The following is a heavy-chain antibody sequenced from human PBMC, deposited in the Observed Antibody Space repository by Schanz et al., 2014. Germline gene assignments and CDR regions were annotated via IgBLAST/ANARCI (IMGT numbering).Heavy chain of an antibody. CDR2: IRYDGNNK. V-gene: IGHV3-33*01. CDR1: GFTFSAYG. J-gene: IGHJ4*02. CDR3: ASGCSGGTCFGDY. Sequence: VQLVESGGGVVQPGRSLRLSCAASGFTFSAYGMHWVRQAPGKGLEWVAVIRYDGNNKYYADSVKGRFTISRDNSKNTLYLQMNSLRAEDTAVYYCASGCSGGTCFGDYWGQGTLVTVSS. D-gene: IGHD2-15*01.